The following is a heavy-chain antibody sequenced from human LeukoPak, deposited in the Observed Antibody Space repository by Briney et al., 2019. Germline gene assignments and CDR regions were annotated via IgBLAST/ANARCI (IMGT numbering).Heavy chain of an antibody. J-gene: IGHJ4*02. V-gene: IGHV3-30*02. D-gene: IGHD5-24*01. CDR1: GIIFSSHG. CDR2: IRYDGCDK. CDR3: AKDDGWLQLGGIDY. Sequence: GGSLRLSCVASGIIFSSHGMHWVRQATGKGLEWVAFIRYDGCDKYYADSVKGRFTISRDNSKNTLFLQMSSLRTDDTALYYCAKDDGWLQLGGIDYWGQGTLVTVSS.